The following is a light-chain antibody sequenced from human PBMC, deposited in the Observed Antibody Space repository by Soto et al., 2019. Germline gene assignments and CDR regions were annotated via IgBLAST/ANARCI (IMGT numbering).Light chain of an antibody. CDR3: TSYTGSSLV. J-gene: IGLJ2*01. V-gene: IGLV2-14*03. Sequence: QSALTQPASVSGSPGQSITISCTGTSSDVGNYNYVSWYQQHPGKAPSLMIYDVTNRPSGVSNRFSGSKSGNTASLTISGLQAEDEADYYCTSYTGSSLVFGGGTKLTVL. CDR2: DVT. CDR1: SSDVGNYNY.